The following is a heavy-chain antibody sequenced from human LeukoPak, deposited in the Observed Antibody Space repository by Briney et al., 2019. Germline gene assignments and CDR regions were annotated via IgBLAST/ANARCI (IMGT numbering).Heavy chain of an antibody. D-gene: IGHD4-11*01. Sequence: PGGSLRLSCAASGFTFSDYYMSWIRQAPGKGLGWVSYISSSGSTIYYADSVKGRFTISRDNAKNSLYLQMNSLRAEDTAVYYCARDTVTERYYYYYGMDVWGQGTTVTVSS. CDR3: ARDTVTERYYYYYGMDV. J-gene: IGHJ6*02. CDR2: ISSSGSTI. CDR1: GFTFSDYY. V-gene: IGHV3-11*04.